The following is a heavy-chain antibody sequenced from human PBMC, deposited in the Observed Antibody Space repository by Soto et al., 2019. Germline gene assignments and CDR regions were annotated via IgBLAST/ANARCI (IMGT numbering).Heavy chain of an antibody. J-gene: IGHJ4*02. CDR2: ISGSGGST. V-gene: IGHV3-23*01. Sequence: GGSLRLSCAASGFTFSSYAMSWVRQAPGKGLEWVSAISGSGGSTYYADSVKGRFTISRDNSKNTLYLQMNSLRAEDTAVYYCAKDLIYGSGSLYLYFDYWGQGTLVTVSS. D-gene: IGHD3-10*01. CDR1: GFTFSSYA. CDR3: AKDLIYGSGSLYLYFDY.